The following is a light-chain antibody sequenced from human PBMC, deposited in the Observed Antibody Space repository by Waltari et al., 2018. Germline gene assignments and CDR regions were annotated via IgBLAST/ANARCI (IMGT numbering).Light chain of an antibody. J-gene: IGLJ3*02. Sequence: QSVLTQPPSASGTPGQRVTISCSGSSSNIGSNYVYWYQQLPGTAPKLLIYRNSQRPSGAPDRFSGSKSGPSGPLAISGRRSEDEADYYCAAWDDSLSGRVFGGGTKLTVL. CDR2: RNS. CDR3: AAWDDSLSGRV. V-gene: IGLV1-47*01. CDR1: SSNIGSNY.